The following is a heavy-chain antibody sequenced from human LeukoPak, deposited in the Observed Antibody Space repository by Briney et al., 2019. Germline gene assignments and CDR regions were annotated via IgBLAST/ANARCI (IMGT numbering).Heavy chain of an antibody. CDR1: GGTFSSYA. CDR3: ARGTWEPPVGYYFDY. Sequence: SVKVSCKASGGTFSSYAISWVRQAPGQGLEWMGGIIPIFGTANYAQKFQGRVTITTDESTSTAYMELSSLRSEDTAVYYCARGTWEPPVGYYFDYWGQGTLVTVSS. D-gene: IGHD1-26*01. CDR2: IIPIFGTA. V-gene: IGHV1-69*05. J-gene: IGHJ4*02.